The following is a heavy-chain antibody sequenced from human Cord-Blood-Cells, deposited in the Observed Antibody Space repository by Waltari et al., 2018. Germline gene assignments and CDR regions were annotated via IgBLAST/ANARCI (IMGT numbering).Heavy chain of an antibody. CDR1: GFSLSTRGMR. CDR3: ARTTRDGYNYWYFDL. CDR2: IDWDDDK. D-gene: IGHD5-12*01. Sequence: QVTLKESGPALVKPTQTLTLTCTFSGFSLSTRGMRVSWIRQPPGKALEWLARIDWDDDKFYSTSLKTRLTISKDTSKNQVVLTMTNMDPVDTATYYCARTTRDGYNYWYFDLWGRGTLVTVSS. J-gene: IGHJ2*01. V-gene: IGHV2-70*04.